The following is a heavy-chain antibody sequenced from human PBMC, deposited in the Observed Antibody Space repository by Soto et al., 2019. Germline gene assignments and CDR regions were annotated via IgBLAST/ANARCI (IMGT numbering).Heavy chain of an antibody. V-gene: IGHV3-15*01. D-gene: IGHD3-3*01. J-gene: IGHJ4*02. CDR2: IKSRGSGGTT. CDR1: GFTFSDAW. Sequence: LRLSCATSGFTFSDAWMGWVRQAPGKGLEWVGRIKSRGSGGTTDYAAPVKGRFTISRDDSKRTVFLQMNSLEIEDTAVYYCSWSDYHYFGSCGQGTLVTV. CDR3: SWSDYHYFGS.